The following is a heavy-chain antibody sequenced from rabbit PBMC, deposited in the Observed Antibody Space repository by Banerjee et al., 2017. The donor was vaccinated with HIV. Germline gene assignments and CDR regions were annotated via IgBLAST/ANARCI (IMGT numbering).Heavy chain of an antibody. CDR3: ARGTGYAGYGYATAYFTL. CDR1: GLDFSSSYW. D-gene: IGHD6-1*01. V-gene: IGHV1S45*01. CDR2: IDTGVSGDT. J-gene: IGHJ4*01. Sequence: QEQLEESGGDLVKPGASLTLTCKASGLDFSSSYWRYWVRQAPGKGLEWIACIDTGVSGDTYYASWAKGRFTVSKTSSTTVTLQMTSLTAADTATYFCARGTGYAGYGYATAYFTLWGQGTLVTVS.